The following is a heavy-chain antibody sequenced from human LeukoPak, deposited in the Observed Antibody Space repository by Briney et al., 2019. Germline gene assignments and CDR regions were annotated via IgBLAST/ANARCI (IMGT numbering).Heavy chain of an antibody. D-gene: IGHD6-19*01. J-gene: IGHJ3*02. CDR3: AKHFPYSSGWNGSGGAFDI. V-gene: IGHV3-23*01. CDR1: GFTFSSYA. Sequence: GGSLRLSCAASGFTFSSYAMSWVRQAPGKGLEWVSAISGSGGSTYYADSVKGRFTISRDNSKNTLYLQMNSLRAEDTAVYYCAKHFPYSSGWNGSGGAFDIWGQGTMVTVSS. CDR2: ISGSGGST.